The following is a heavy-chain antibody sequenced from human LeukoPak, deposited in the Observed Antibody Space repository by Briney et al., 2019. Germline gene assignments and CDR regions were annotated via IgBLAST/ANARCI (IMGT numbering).Heavy chain of an antibody. CDR3: ARVENYYGSGSYFDY. CDR2: ISAYNGNT. Sequence: ASVKVSCKASGYTFTSYGISWVRQAPGQGLEWMGWISAYNGNTNYAQKLQGRATMTTDTSTSTAYMELRSLRSDDTAVYYCARVENYYGSGSYFDYWGQGTLVTVSS. CDR1: GYTFTSYG. D-gene: IGHD3-10*01. V-gene: IGHV1-18*01. J-gene: IGHJ4*02.